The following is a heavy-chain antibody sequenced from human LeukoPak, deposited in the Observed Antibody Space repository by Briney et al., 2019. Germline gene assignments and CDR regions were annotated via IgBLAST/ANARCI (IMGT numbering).Heavy chain of an antibody. V-gene: IGHV3-30*18. J-gene: IGHJ4*02. CDR2: ISCDGSKQ. CDR3: AKDYRYNGSDEFDY. D-gene: IGHD1-26*01. CDR1: GSCFSNYA. Sequence: GASLILSCAATGSCFSNYAMHCIRQAPHKGLELAAVISCDGSKQYYADSVRGRFTISRDNSKNTLYLQMNTLRVEDTAVYYCAKDYRYNGSDEFDYWGQGTLVTVSS.